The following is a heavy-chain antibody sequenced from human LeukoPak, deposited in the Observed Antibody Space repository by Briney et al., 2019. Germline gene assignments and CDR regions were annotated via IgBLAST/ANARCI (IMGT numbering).Heavy chain of an antibody. V-gene: IGHV1-2*02. CDR2: INPNSGGT. CDR1: GYTFTGYY. CDR3: AMALYSSRRSMTNWFDP. D-gene: IGHD6-13*01. J-gene: IGHJ5*02. Sequence: ASVKVSCKASGYTFTGYYMHWVRQAPGQGLEWMGWINPNSGGTNYAQKFQGRVTMTRDTSISTADMELSRLRSDDTAVYYCAMALYSSRRSMTNWFDPWGQGTLVTVYS.